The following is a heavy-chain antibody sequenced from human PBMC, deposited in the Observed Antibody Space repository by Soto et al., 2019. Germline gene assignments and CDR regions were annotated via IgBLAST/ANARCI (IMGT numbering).Heavy chain of an antibody. Sequence: PGGSLRLSCRVSGFAFSSYWMSWVRQAPGKGLEWVASIKQDESEKYYVDSVKGRFTISRDNVQDSLFLQMNSLSAEDTAVYFCVRDVGFDYVNWGQGTLVTVS. CDR3: VRDVGFDYVN. D-gene: IGHD3-16*01. CDR1: GFAFSSYW. CDR2: IKQDESEK. V-gene: IGHV3-7*01. J-gene: IGHJ4*02.